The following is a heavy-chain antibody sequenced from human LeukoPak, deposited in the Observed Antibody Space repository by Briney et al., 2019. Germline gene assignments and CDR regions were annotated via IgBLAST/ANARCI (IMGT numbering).Heavy chain of an antibody. D-gene: IGHD3-16*01. CDR2: INPHSGGT. J-gene: IGHJ5*02. V-gene: IGHV1-2*02. CDR1: GYTFTGYY. Sequence: ASVKVSCKPSGYTFTGYYIQWVRQAPGQGLEWMGWINPHSGGTNYAPKFQGRVSMTRDTSISTAYMELSRLRSDDTAVYYCARDLKRSRARWENLGLDPWGQGTLVTVSS. CDR3: ARDLKRSRARWENLGLDP.